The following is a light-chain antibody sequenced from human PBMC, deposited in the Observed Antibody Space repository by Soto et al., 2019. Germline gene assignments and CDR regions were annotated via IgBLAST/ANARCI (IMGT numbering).Light chain of an antibody. J-gene: IGLJ2*01. Sequence: QSALTQPASVSGSPGQSITISCTGTSSDVGGYNYVSWYQQHPGKAPKLMIYDISNRPSGVSDRFSGSKSGNTASLTISGLQAEDEADYYCRSYTSSMTLLEVFGAGTKLTVL. V-gene: IGLV2-14*01. CDR3: RSYTSSMTLLEV. CDR2: DIS. CDR1: SSDVGGYNY.